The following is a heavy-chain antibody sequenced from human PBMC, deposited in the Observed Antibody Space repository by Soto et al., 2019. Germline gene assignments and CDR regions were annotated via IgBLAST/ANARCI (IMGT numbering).Heavy chain of an antibody. Sequence: EVQLVESGGGLIQPGGSLRLSCAASGFTVSSNYMSWVRQAPGKGLERVSVIYSGGSTYYADSVKGRFTISRDNSKNTLYLQMNNLRAEDTAVYYCERDGFIAVAGTVGFDYWGQGNLVTVSS. CDR2: IYSGGST. CDR1: GFTVSSNY. J-gene: IGHJ4*02. V-gene: IGHV3-53*01. CDR3: ERDGFIAVAGTVGFDY. D-gene: IGHD6-19*01.